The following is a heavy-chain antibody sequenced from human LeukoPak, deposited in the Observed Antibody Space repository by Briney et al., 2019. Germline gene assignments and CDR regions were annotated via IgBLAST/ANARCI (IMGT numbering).Heavy chain of an antibody. CDR3: ASWDVEMATIVDY. CDR2: IYNNGNS. Sequence: SETLSLTCTVSGGSISSYYWNWIRQPPGKGLEWIGYIYNNGNSNYNPSLKSRVTISVDTSKNQFSLKLSSVTVADTAVYYCASWDVEMATIVDYWGQGTLVTVSS. D-gene: IGHD5-24*01. CDR1: GGSISSYY. J-gene: IGHJ4*02. V-gene: IGHV4-59*01.